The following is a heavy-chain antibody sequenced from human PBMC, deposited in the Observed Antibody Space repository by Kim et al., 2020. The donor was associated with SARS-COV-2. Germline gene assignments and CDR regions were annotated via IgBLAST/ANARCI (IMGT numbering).Heavy chain of an antibody. J-gene: IGHJ4*02. Sequence: YTPSLKGRVTISVATAKNQFSLKLSSVTAADTAVYYCARGRIAAAGKGDYWGQGTLVTVSS. D-gene: IGHD6-13*01. CDR3: ARGRIAAAGKGDY. V-gene: IGHV4-34*01.